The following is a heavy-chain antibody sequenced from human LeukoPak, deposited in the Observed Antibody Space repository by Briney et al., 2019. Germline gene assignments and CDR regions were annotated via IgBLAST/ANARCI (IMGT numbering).Heavy chain of an antibody. D-gene: IGHD3-3*01. CDR2: IDARSGIT. Sequence: GGSLRLSCAASGFTFTIFGLNWVRQAPGKGPEWVSYIDARSGITYYADSVQGRFTISRDDARESVFLQMDGLRVDDTAVYYCARTYDFGRGPPGDAFDNWGPGTWVIVSA. CDR1: GFTFTIFG. V-gene: IGHV3-48*01. CDR3: ARTYDFGRGPPGDAFDN. J-gene: IGHJ3*02.